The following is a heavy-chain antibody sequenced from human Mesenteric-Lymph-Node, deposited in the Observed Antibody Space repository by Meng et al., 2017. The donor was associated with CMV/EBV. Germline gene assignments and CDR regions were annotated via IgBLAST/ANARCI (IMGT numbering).Heavy chain of an antibody. D-gene: IGHD5-12*01. CDR3: ARHYPTIVAMIFGY. CDR2: LYFSGST. CDR1: GGSGRTSGYY. J-gene: IGHJ4*02. Sequence: GGSGRTSGYYWGWIRQPPGKGLGWIGSLYFSGSTHYNQSLKSRVAMSVDTSKNQFSLKLSSVTAADTAVYYCARHYPTIVAMIFGYWGQGTLVTVSS. V-gene: IGHV4-39*01.